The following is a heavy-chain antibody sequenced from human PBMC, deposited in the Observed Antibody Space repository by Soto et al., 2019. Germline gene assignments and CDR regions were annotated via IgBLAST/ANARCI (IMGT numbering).Heavy chain of an antibody. CDR3: ARDFTSSGGVY. Sequence: GGSLRLSCAASGFTFSSYGMNWVRQAPGKGLEWVSYISSSGSTIYYADSVKGRFTISRDNAKNSLYLQMNSLRAEDTAVYYCARDFTSSGGVYWGQGTLVTVSS. D-gene: IGHD6-19*01. J-gene: IGHJ4*02. CDR2: ISSSGSTI. V-gene: IGHV3-48*03. CDR1: GFTFSSYG.